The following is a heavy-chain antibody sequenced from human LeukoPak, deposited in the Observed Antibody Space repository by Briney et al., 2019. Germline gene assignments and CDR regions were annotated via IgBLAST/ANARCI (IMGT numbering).Heavy chain of an antibody. CDR2: IYYSGST. V-gene: IGHV4-59*01. D-gene: IGHD2-15*01. J-gene: IGHJ6*03. Sequence: PSETLSLTCTVSGGSISSYYWSWIRQPPGKGLEWIGYIYYSGSTNYNPSLKSRVTISVDTSKNRFSLKLSSVTAADTAVYYCARGVVVASYYYMDVWGKGTTVTISS. CDR1: GGSISSYY. CDR3: ARGVVVASYYYMDV.